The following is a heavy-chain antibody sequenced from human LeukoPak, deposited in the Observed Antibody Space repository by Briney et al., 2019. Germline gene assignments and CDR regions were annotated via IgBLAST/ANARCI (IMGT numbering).Heavy chain of an antibody. D-gene: IGHD3-22*01. CDR3: ARPNITSYYDSRGYDAFDV. J-gene: IGHJ3*01. V-gene: IGHV5-51*01. Sequence: GESLKISCKCSGYKFNAYWIAWVRQMPGKGLGWRGIIYPDDSDTRYSPSFQGQVTISADKSVGIAYLQWSSLKASDTAMYYCARPNITSYYDSRGYDAFDVWGQGTMVIVSS. CDR2: IYPDDSDT. CDR1: GYKFNAYW.